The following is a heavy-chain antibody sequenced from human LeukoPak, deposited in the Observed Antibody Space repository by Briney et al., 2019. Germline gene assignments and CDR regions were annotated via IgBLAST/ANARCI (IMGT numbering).Heavy chain of an antibody. J-gene: IGHJ4*02. D-gene: IGHD3-22*01. Sequence: GGSLRLSCAASGFTFSSSAMSWVRQVPGKGLEWVSGISASGGSTYYADSVRGRFTISRDNSKNTLYVQMNSLRDEDTAVYYCAREKLDSRGYVDYWGQGTLVTVSS. V-gene: IGHV3-23*01. CDR3: AREKLDSRGYVDY. CDR2: ISASGGST. CDR1: GFTFSSSA.